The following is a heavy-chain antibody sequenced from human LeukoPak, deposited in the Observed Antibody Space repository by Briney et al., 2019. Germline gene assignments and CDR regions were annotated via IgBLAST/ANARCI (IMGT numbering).Heavy chain of an antibody. CDR2: IYYSGST. J-gene: IGHJ4*02. CDR3: AREWETGYFDY. Sequence: SQTLSLTCTVSGGSISSYYWSWIRQPPGKGLEWIGYIYYSGSTNYNPSLKSRVTISVDTSKNQFSLKLSSVTAANTAVYYCAREWETGYFDYWGQGTLVTVSS. CDR1: GGSISSYY. V-gene: IGHV4-59*08. D-gene: IGHD1-26*01.